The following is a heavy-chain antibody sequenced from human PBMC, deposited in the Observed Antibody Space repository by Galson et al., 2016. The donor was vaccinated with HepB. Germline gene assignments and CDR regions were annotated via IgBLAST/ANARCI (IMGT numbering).Heavy chain of an antibody. CDR3: ARPVVGGGYYPHAFDI. Sequence: CAISGDSVYNNGAAWVWIRQSPSRGLEWLGRTFYRSTWENHYAGSVKNRITISPDTSRNQFSLHLNSVTPEDTAVYYCARPVVGGGYYPHAFDIWGPGTMVTVSS. CDR1: GDSVYNNGAA. D-gene: IGHD3-3*01. J-gene: IGHJ3*02. V-gene: IGHV6-1*01. CDR2: TFYRSTWEN.